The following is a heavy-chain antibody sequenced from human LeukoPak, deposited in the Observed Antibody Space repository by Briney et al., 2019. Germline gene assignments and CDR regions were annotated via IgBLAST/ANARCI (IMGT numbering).Heavy chain of an antibody. D-gene: IGHD3-10*01. CDR1: GYTLTELS. V-gene: IGHV1-24*01. CDR3: ATAELLSFRKGYFDY. CDR2: FDPEDGVT. J-gene: IGHJ4*02. Sequence: ASVKVSCKVSGYTLTELSMHWVRQAPGKGLEWMGGFDPEDGVTIYAQKFQGRVTMTEDTSTDTAYMELSSLRSEDTAVYYCATAELLSFRKGYFDYWGQGTLVTVSS.